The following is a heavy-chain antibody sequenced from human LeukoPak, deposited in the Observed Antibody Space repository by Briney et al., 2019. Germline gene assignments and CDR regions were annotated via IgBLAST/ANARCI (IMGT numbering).Heavy chain of an antibody. Sequence: SETLSLTCAVYGGSFSGFYWTWIRQPPGKGLEWIGQINHSRSTHYNPSLKSRVTISVDTSKNQFSLKLSSVTAADTAVYYCADRYSSGWPPGYWGQGTLVTVSS. D-gene: IGHD6-19*01. J-gene: IGHJ4*02. V-gene: IGHV4-34*01. CDR3: ADRYSSGWPPGY. CDR2: INHSRST. CDR1: GGSFSGFY.